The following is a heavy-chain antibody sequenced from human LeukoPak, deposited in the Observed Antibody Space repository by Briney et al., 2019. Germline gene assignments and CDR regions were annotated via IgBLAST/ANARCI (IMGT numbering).Heavy chain of an antibody. Sequence: GESLKISCKGSGYSFTNYWISWVRQTPGKGLVWMGTIDPSDSYTNYSPSFQGHVTISADKSISTAYVQWSSLKASDTAIYYCAKAAASLDWFGPWGQGTLVIVSS. V-gene: IGHV5-10-1*01. CDR1: GYSFTNYW. CDR2: IDPSDSYT. CDR3: AKAAASLDWFGP. J-gene: IGHJ5*02. D-gene: IGHD6-13*01.